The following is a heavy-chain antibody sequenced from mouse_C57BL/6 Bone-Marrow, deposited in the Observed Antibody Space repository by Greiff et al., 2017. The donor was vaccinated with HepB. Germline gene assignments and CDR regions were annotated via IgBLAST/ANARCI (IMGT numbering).Heavy chain of an antibody. J-gene: IGHJ3*01. CDR1: GYSITSGYY. D-gene: IGHD1-1*01. V-gene: IGHV3-6*01. CDR2: ISYDGSN. Sequence: DVQLQESGPGLVKPSQSLSLTCSVTGYSITSGYYWNWIRQFPGNKLEWMGYISYDGSNNYNPSLKNRISITRDTSKNQFFLKLNSVTTEDTATYYCVRGGSSYRFAYWGQGTLVTVSA. CDR3: VRGGSSYRFAY.